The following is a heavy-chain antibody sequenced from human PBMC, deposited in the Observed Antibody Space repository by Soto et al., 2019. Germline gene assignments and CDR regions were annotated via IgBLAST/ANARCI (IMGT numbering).Heavy chain of an antibody. J-gene: IGHJ4*02. D-gene: IGHD4-17*01. Sequence: EVQLVESGGGLVQPGGSLRLSCAASGFTFSNYWMSWVRQAPGKGLEWVANTKQDGSEKYYVDSMKGRFTISRDNAKNSLYLQMNSLRAEDTAIYYCARDKAYGDSEDYWGQGTLVTVSS. CDR2: TKQDGSEK. V-gene: IGHV3-7*03. CDR1: GFTFSNYW. CDR3: ARDKAYGDSEDY.